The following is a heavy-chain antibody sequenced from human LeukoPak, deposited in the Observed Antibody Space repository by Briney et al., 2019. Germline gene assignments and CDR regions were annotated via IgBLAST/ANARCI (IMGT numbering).Heavy chain of an antibody. J-gene: IGHJ2*01. V-gene: IGHV3-11*01. CDR1: GFTFSDYY. D-gene: IGHD3-10*01. CDR2: ISSSSGSTI. Sequence: GGSLRLSCAASGFTFSDYYMSWIRQAPGRGLEWISYISSSSGSTIYYADSVKGRFTISRDNAKNSLYLQMNSLRAEDTAFYYCVRGAGNYYFDFWGRGTLVTVSS. CDR3: VRGAGNYYFDF.